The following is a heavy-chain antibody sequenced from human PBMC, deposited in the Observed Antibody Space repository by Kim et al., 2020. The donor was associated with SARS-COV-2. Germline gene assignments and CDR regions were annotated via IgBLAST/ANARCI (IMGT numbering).Heavy chain of an antibody. V-gene: IGHV3-48*04. CDR3: ARLDVVGANPTY. J-gene: IGHJ4*02. Sequence: YYADSVKGRFTISRDNAKNSLYLQMNSLRAEDTAVYYCARLDVVGANPTYWGQGTLVTVSS. D-gene: IGHD1-26*01.